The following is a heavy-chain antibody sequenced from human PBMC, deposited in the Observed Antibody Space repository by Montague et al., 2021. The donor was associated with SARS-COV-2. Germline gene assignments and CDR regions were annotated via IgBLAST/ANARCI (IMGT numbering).Heavy chain of an antibody. CDR2: IYYSGST. V-gene: IGHV4-59*02. Sequence: SETLSLTCTVSGGPVSSYYWSWIRQSPGKGLQWLGYIYYSGSTDYNPPLKSRVTMSVDTSKNQLSLRLNSVTTADTAVYFCARAGGFYDYWSGYSSSAGSFDPWGQGILVTVSS. D-gene: IGHD3-3*01. CDR1: GGPVSSYY. CDR3: ARAGGFYDYWSGYSSSAGSFDP. J-gene: IGHJ5*02.